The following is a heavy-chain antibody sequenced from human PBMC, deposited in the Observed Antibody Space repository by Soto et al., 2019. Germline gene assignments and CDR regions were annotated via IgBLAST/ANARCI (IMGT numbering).Heavy chain of an antibody. Sequence: ETLSLTCPVSGGSISSYYWSWIRQPPGKGLEWIGYIYYSGSTNYNPSLKSRVTISVDTSKNQFSLKLSSVTAADTAVYYCARVLGYCSGGTCEGWFGPWGQGTLVTVSS. CDR3: ARVLGYCSGGTCEGWFGP. CDR1: GGSISSYY. D-gene: IGHD2-15*01. CDR2: IYYSGST. V-gene: IGHV4-59*12. J-gene: IGHJ5*02.